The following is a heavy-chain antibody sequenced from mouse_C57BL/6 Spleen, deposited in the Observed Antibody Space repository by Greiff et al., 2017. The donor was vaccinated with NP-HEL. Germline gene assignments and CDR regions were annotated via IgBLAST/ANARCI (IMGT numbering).Heavy chain of an antibody. CDR2: IDPENGDT. CDR3: TTFTTVVATENYAMDY. D-gene: IGHD1-1*01. Sequence: EVQLQQSGAELVRPGASVKLSCTASGFNIKDDYMHWVKQRPEQGLEWIGWIDPENGDTEYASKFQGKATITADTSSNTAYLQLSSLTSEDTAVYYCTTFTTVVATENYAMDYWGQGTSVTVSS. V-gene: IGHV14-4*01. CDR1: GFNIKDDY. J-gene: IGHJ4*01.